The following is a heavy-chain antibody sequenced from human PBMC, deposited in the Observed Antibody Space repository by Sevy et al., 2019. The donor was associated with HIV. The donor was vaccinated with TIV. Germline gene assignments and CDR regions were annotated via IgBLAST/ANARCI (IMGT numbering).Heavy chain of an antibody. J-gene: IGHJ4*02. Sequence: ASVKVSCKASGGTFSSYAISWVRQAPGQGLEWMGGIIPIFGTANYAQKFQGRVTITADESTSTAYMELSSLRSEDTAVYYCAREGYYDILTGYYDDYWGQGTLVTVSS. D-gene: IGHD3-9*01. CDR2: IIPIFGTA. CDR3: AREGYYDILTGYYDDY. V-gene: IGHV1-69*13. CDR1: GGTFSSYA.